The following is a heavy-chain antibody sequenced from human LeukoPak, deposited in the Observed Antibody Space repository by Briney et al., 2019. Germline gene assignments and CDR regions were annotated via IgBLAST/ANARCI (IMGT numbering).Heavy chain of an antibody. V-gene: IGHV4-4*07. Sequence: SETLSLTCTVSGGSISSYYWSWIRQPAGKGLEWIGRIYTSGSTNYNPSLKSRVTMSVDTSKNQFSLKLSSVTAADTAVYYCAREGRGSGSDPDYYYYMDVWGKGTTVTISS. CDR2: IYTSGST. CDR1: GGSISSYY. D-gene: IGHD3-10*01. J-gene: IGHJ6*03. CDR3: AREGRGSGSDPDYYYYMDV.